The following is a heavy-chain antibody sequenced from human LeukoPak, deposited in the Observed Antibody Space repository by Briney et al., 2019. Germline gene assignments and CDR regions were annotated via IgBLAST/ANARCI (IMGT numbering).Heavy chain of an antibody. J-gene: IGHJ5*02. CDR3: ARVVAAAGNNWFDP. D-gene: IGHD6-13*01. CDR2: MYYSGST. CDR1: GGSISTYY. V-gene: IGHV4-59*12. Sequence: SETLSLTCTVSGGSISTYYWSWIRQPPGKGLEWIGYMYYSGSTNYNPSLKSRVTISIDTSKNQFSLKLNSVTAADTAVYYCARVVAAAGNNWFDPWGQGTLVTVSS.